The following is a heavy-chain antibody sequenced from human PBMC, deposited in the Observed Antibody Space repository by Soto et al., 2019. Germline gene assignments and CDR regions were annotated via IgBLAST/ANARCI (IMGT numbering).Heavy chain of an antibody. J-gene: IGHJ4*02. CDR3: TRESAPWGFEH. D-gene: IGHD7-27*01. Sequence: QIQLVQSGSEVRKPGASVKISCEAPGNSFTTSAIHWVRQAPGQRPEWLGWINAGNGYTKYSQTFQGRVTITRDTSASTVYMELSSLKYEDTGVYYCTRESAPWGFEHWGQGTRVIVSS. CDR2: INAGNGYT. CDR1: GNSFTTSA. V-gene: IGHV1-3*01.